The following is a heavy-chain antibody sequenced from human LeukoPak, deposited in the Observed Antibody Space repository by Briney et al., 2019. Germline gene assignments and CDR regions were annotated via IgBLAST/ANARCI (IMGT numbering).Heavy chain of an antibody. CDR3: ARGNNDYSEYGSPGYFDY. Sequence: SGTLSLTCTVSSGSISSHIWWSWVRQIPGKGLEWIGEIYHSGRTNYNPSLKRQFTISVDKSKNQFSLNLRSVTAADTAVYYCARGNNDYSEYGSPGYFDYWGRGILVTVSS. J-gene: IGHJ4*02. CDR1: SGSISSHIW. D-gene: IGHD4-11*01. CDR2: IYHSGRT. V-gene: IGHV4-4*02.